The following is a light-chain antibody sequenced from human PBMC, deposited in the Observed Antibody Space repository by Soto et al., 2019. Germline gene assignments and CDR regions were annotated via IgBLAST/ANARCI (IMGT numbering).Light chain of an antibody. V-gene: IGKV3-11*01. J-gene: IGKJ4*01. CDR2: DAS. CDR1: QRVSSY. Sequence: EIVLTQSPGTLSLSPGDRATLSCRASQRVSSYLAWYQQKPGQAPRLLIYDASNRATGIPARFSGSGSGTDFTLTISSLEPEDFAVYYCQQRSNWLTFGGGTKVDIK. CDR3: QQRSNWLT.